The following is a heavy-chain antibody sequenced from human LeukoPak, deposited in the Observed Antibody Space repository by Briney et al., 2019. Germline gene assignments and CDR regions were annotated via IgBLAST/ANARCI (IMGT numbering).Heavy chain of an antibody. CDR1: GGSIGSYY. V-gene: IGHV4-59*08. CDR2: IYYSGST. Sequence: SETLSLTCTVSGGSIGSYYWSWIRQPPGKGLEWIGYIYYSGSTNYNPSLKSRVTISVDTSRNQFSLKLSSVTAADTAVYYCAAHSGWANWFDPWGQGTLVTVSS. D-gene: IGHD6-19*01. CDR3: AAHSGWANWFDP. J-gene: IGHJ5*02.